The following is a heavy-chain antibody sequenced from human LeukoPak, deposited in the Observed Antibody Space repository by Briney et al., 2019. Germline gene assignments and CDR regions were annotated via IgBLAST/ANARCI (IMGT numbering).Heavy chain of an antibody. CDR2: ISGSGGST. CDR3: AGGREGTIWGFSDAFDI. CDR1: GFTFSSYA. D-gene: IGHD1-1*01. V-gene: IGHV3-23*01. Sequence: GGSLRLSCAASGFTFSSYAMSWVRQAPGKGLEWVSAISGSGGSTYYADSVKGRFTISRDNSKNTLYLQMNSLRAEDTAVYYCAGGREGTIWGFSDAFDIWGQGTMVTVSS. J-gene: IGHJ3*02.